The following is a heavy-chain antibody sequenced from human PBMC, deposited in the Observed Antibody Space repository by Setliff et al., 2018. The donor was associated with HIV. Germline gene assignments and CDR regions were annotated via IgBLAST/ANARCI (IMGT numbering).Heavy chain of an antibody. CDR2: IDYCGSA. CDR1: SGSISSGTYY. D-gene: IGHD5-18*01. V-gene: IGHV4-31*03. Sequence: SETLSLTCTVSSGSISSGTYYWSWIRQYPGKGLEWIGYIDYCGSAFYNPSLKSRITISRDTSKNQFSLKMNSVTAADTAVYYCAREGKTALVTKYFDYWGHGKLVTVSS. J-gene: IGHJ4*01. CDR3: AREGKTALVTKYFDY.